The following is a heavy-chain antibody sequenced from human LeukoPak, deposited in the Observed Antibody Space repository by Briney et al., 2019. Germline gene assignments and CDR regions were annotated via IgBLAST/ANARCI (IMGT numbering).Heavy chain of an antibody. CDR3: AKDMAGGLY. CDR1: GFTFSSYD. V-gene: IGHV3-23*01. CDR2: IRPSGDNT. D-gene: IGHD3-16*01. Sequence: GGSLRLSCAASGFTFSSYDMTWVRQAPGRGLEWVSSIRPSGDNTYYADSVKGRFTISRDNSKNTLYLQMNSLRAEDTAVYYCAKDMAGGLYWGQGTLVTVSS. J-gene: IGHJ4*02.